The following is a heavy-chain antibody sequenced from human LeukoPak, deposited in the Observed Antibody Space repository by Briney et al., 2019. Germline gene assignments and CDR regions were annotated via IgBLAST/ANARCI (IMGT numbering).Heavy chain of an antibody. J-gene: IGHJ6*04. CDR3: ASGVFYDILTGPHYYYGMDV. Sequence: SVKVSCKASGGTFSSYAISWVRQAPGQGLEWMGGIIPIFGTANYAQKFQGRVTITADKSPSTAYMELSSLRSEDTAVYYCASGVFYDILTGPHYYYGMDVWGKGTTVTVSS. V-gene: IGHV1-69*06. CDR1: GGTFSSYA. D-gene: IGHD3-9*01. CDR2: IIPIFGTA.